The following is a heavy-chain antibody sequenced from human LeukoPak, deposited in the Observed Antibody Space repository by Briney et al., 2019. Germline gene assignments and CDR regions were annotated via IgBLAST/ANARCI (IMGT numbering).Heavy chain of an antibody. J-gene: IGHJ4*02. V-gene: IGHV3-53*01. CDR2: IYSGGST. CDR1: GFTFSSYW. D-gene: IGHD1-1*01. Sequence: GGSLRLSCAASGFTFSSYWMSWVRQAPGKGLEWVSVIYSGGSTYYADSVKGRFTISRDNSKNTLYLQMNSLRAEDTAVYYCARENDEGGFDYWGQGTLVTVSS. CDR3: ARENDEGGFDY.